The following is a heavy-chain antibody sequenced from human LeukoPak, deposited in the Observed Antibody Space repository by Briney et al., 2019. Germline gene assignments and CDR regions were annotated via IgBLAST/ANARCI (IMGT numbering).Heavy chain of an antibody. D-gene: IGHD5-18*01. CDR2: ISYDGSNK. CDR3: ARDLGGYSYGSHFDY. J-gene: IGHJ4*02. CDR1: GFTFSSYA. V-gene: IGHV3-30*04. Sequence: GGSLRLSCAASGFTFSSYAMHWVRQAPGKGLEWVALISYDGSNKYYADSVKGRFTISRDNAKNSLYLQMNSLRAEDTAVYYCARDLGGYSYGSHFDYWGQGTLVTVSS.